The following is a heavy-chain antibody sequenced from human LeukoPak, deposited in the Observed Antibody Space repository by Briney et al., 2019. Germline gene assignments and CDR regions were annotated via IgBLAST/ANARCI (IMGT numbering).Heavy chain of an antibody. CDR3: AARDISAIDQFNF. J-gene: IGHJ4*02. CDR1: SGSVSSYY. V-gene: IGHV4-59*02. Sequence: PSETLSLTCLVSSGSVSSYYWTWIRQPPGKGLEWIGYIYHTGSNNYSPSLKSRVTMYDDTSKNQLSLKLSSVTAADTAVYYCAARDISAIDQFNFWGQGTLVTVSS. CDR2: IYHTGSN. D-gene: IGHD3-22*01.